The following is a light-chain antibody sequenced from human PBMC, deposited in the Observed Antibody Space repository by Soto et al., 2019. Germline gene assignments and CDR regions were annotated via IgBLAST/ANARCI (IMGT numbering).Light chain of an antibody. Sequence: EIVLTQSPGTLSLSPGERATLSCRASQTVSSRYLAWYQQKTGQAPRLLMYGASNRATGIPDRFSGSGSGTDFTLTISRLEPEDFAVYFCQQYGRSPPFTFGQGTKVDIK. J-gene: IGKJ2*01. CDR1: QTVSSRY. CDR2: GAS. V-gene: IGKV3-20*01. CDR3: QQYGRSPPFT.